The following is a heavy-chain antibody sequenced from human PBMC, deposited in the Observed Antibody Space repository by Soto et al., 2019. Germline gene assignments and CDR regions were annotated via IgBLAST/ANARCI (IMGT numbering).Heavy chain of an antibody. CDR1: GYSFTSYW. V-gene: IGHV5-10-1*01. Sequence: PGESLKISCKGSGYSFTSYWISWVRQMPGKGLEWMGRIDPSDSYTNYSPSFQGHVTISADKSISTAYLQWSSLKASDTAMYYCASWTQATSHGIEAGPGMDVWGQGTTVTVSS. D-gene: IGHD6-13*01. CDR3: ASWTQATSHGIEAGPGMDV. CDR2: IDPSDSYT. J-gene: IGHJ6*02.